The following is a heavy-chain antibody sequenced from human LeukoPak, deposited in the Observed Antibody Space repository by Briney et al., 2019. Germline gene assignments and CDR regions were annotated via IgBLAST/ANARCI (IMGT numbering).Heavy chain of an antibody. D-gene: IGHD3-10*02. CDR1: GYTFSSYS. J-gene: IGHJ6*04. Sequence: PGGSLRLSCAASGYTFSSYSMNWVRQAPGKGLEWVSYISSSGSTIYYPDSVKGRFTISRDNAKNSLHMQMYRLRADDTAVCYGAELGVTMNGGVWGKGTTVTISS. V-gene: IGHV3-48*04. CDR3: AELGVTMNGGV. CDR2: ISSSGSTI.